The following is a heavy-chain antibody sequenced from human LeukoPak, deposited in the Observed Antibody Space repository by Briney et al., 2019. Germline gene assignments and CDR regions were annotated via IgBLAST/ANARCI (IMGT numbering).Heavy chain of an antibody. Sequence: PGGSLRLSCAASGFTFSSYGMHWVRQAPGKGLEWVAVISYDGSNKYYADSVKGRFTISRDNSKNTLYLQMNSLRAEDTAVYYCAKDWAPSYDSSAYGAGFFDYWGQGTLVTVSS. J-gene: IGHJ4*02. V-gene: IGHV3-30*18. CDR1: GFTFSSYG. CDR2: ISYDGSNK. CDR3: AKDWAPSYDSSAYGAGFFDY. D-gene: IGHD3-22*01.